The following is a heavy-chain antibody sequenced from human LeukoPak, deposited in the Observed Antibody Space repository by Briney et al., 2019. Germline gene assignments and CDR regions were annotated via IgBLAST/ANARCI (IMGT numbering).Heavy chain of an antibody. CDR3: AKTASNTMIVVVPFYY. CDR2: IKQDGSEK. CDR1: GFTFSSYW. Sequence: GGSLRLSCAASGFTFSSYWLSWLRQAPGKGLEGVANIKQDGSEKYYVDSVKGRFTISRDNAKNSLYLQMNSLRAEDTAVYYCAKTASNTMIVVVPFYYWGQGTLVTVSS. V-gene: IGHV3-7*03. D-gene: IGHD3-22*01. J-gene: IGHJ4*02.